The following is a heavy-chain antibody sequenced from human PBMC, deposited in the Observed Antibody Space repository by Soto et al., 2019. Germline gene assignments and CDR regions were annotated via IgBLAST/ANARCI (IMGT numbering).Heavy chain of an antibody. V-gene: IGHV3-23*01. Sequence: EVQLLESGGGLVQPGGSLRLSCAASGFTFRTYVMTWVRQAPGKGLEWVSAVDGSGGSTYYTDSVKGRFTISRDNSKNMLYLQMSSLRAEDTAIYYCAKEGVSRPHWGQGTLVTVSS. CDR3: AKEGVSRPH. D-gene: IGHD3-10*01. CDR1: GFTFRTYV. CDR2: VDGSGGST. J-gene: IGHJ4*02.